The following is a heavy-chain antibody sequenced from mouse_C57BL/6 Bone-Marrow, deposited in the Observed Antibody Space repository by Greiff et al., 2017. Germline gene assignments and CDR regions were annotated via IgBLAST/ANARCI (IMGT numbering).Heavy chain of an antibody. CDR1: GFTFSSYA. Sequence: EVKVVESGEGLVKPGGSLKLSCAASGFTFSSYAMSWVRQTPEKRLEWVAYISSGGDYIYYAATVKGRFTISRDNDRNTLYLQMSSLKSEDTAMYYCTRVGITTEYYFDYWGQGTTLTVSS. J-gene: IGHJ2*01. D-gene: IGHD2-4*01. CDR3: TRVGITTEYYFDY. CDR2: ISSGGDYI. V-gene: IGHV5-9-1*02.